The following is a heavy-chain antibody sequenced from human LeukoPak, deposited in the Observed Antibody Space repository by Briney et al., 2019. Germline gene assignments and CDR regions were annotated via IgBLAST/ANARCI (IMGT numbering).Heavy chain of an antibody. CDR2: ISSSSSYI. J-gene: IGHJ4*02. D-gene: IGHD3-22*01. CDR3: ARIADSSGYYLFDY. CDR1: GFTFSSYS. V-gene: IGHV3-21*01. Sequence: PGGSLRLSWAASGFTFSSYSMNWVRQAPGKGLEWVSSISSSSSYIYYADSVKGRFTISRDNAKNSLYLQMNSLRAEDTAVYYCARIADSSGYYLFDYWGQGTLVTVSS.